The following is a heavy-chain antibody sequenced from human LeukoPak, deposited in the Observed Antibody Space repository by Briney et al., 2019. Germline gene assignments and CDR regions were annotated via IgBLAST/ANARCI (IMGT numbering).Heavy chain of an antibody. J-gene: IGHJ4*02. CDR2: FDPEDGET. Sequence: ASVKVSCKVSGYTLTELSMHWVRQAPGKGLEWMGGFDPEDGETIYAQKFQGRVTMTEDTSTDTAYMELSSLRSEDTAVYYCATVSQCSGAICYSVDFDYWGQGTLVTVSS. CDR3: ATVSQCSGAICYSVDFDY. CDR1: GYTLTELS. V-gene: IGHV1-24*01. D-gene: IGHD2-15*01.